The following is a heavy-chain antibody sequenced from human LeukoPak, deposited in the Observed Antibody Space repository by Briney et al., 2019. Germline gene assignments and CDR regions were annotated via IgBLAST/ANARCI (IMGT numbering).Heavy chain of an antibody. D-gene: IGHD4-17*01. V-gene: IGHV3-66*01. Sequence: PGGSLRLSCAASGFTVSSSYMSWVRQAPGKGLEWVSVIYSGGSTYYADSVKGRFTISRDNSKNTLYLQMNSLRAEDTAVYYCARDVFNGDYDDYWGQGTLVTVSS. CDR2: IYSGGST. CDR3: ARDVFNGDYDDY. CDR1: GFTVSSSY. J-gene: IGHJ4*02.